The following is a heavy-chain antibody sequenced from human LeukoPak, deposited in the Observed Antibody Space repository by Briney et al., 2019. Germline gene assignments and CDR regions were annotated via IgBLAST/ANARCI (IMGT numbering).Heavy chain of an antibody. CDR2: IDRDGTPR. D-gene: IGHD6-19*01. CDR1: GFSFGEYC. J-gene: IGHJ4*02. CDR3: IASRWGGALDF. V-gene: IGHV3-74*01. Sequence: GGSLRLSCAASGFSFGEYCMLWVHQTPRNGLVWIARIDRDGTPRIYADSVMGRFTISRDNAKHALYLQMNSLRDQDTAVYYCIASRWGGALDFWGQGSLVTVSS.